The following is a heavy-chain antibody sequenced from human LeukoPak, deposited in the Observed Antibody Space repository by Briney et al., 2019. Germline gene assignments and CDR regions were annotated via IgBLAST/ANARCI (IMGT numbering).Heavy chain of an antibody. J-gene: IGHJ3*02. Sequence: PSGTLSLTCTVSGDSINSLDLWSWVRQPPGKGLEWIGEMYLSGTTHSNPSVKSRVTISIDKSKNQFFLNLSSVTAADTAVYYCARDQSGVMAFDIWGQGTMVTVSS. D-gene: IGHD3-16*01. V-gene: IGHV4-4*02. CDR2: MYLSGTT. CDR1: GDSINSLDL. CDR3: ARDQSGVMAFDI.